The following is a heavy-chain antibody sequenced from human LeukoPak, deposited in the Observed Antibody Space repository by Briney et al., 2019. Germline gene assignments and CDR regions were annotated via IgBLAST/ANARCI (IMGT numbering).Heavy chain of an antibody. V-gene: IGHV4-34*01. J-gene: IGHJ4*02. CDR2: INHSGST. CDR3: TRAPTHYHGSGSYYGYFDY. Sequence: SETLSLTCAVYGGSFSGYYWSWIRQPPGKGLEWIGEINHSGSTNYNPSLKSRVTISVDTSKNQFSLKLSSVTAADTAVYYCTRAPTHYHGSGSYYGYFDYWGQGTLVTVSS. CDR1: GGSFSGYY. D-gene: IGHD3-10*01.